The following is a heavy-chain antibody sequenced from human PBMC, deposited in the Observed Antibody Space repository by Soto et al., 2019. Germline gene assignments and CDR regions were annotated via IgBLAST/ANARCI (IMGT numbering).Heavy chain of an antibody. CDR2: VSGSGGST. CDR3: AKPPDYNWNDY. CDR1: GFTFSSYW. J-gene: IGHJ4*02. D-gene: IGHD1-20*01. Sequence: PGGSLRLSCVASGFTFSSYWMHWVRQAPGKGLEWISAVSGSGGSTYYADSVKGRFTISRDNSKDTLYLQMNNLRAEDTAVYYCAKPPDYNWNDYWGQGTLVTVSS. V-gene: IGHV3-23*01.